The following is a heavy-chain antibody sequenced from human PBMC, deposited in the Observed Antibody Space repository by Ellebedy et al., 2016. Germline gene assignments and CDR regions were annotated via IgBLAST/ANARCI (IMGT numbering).Heavy chain of an antibody. Sequence: SETLSLTXTVSGGSISSSSDYWGWIRQPPGKGLEWIGSFFYSGRTYYNPSLKSRVTISVDTSKNQFSLKLSSVAAADTAVYYCARHVLPSSGWRHQFDNWGQGTMLTVSS. D-gene: IGHD6-19*01. CDR3: ARHVLPSSGWRHQFDN. CDR2: FFYSGRT. V-gene: IGHV4-39*01. CDR1: GGSISSSSDY. J-gene: IGHJ4*02.